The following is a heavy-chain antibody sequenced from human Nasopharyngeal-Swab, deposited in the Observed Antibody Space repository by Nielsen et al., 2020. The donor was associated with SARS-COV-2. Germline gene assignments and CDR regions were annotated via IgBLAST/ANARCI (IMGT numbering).Heavy chain of an antibody. Sequence: SVKVSCKASGGTFSSYAISWVRQAPGQGLEWMGGIIPIFGTANYAQKFQGRVTITADKSTSTAYMELSSLRSEETAVYYCARSITMVRGVMYLDVWGKGTTVTVSS. CDR3: ARSITMVRGVMYLDV. CDR1: GGTFSSYA. J-gene: IGHJ6*04. D-gene: IGHD3-10*01. V-gene: IGHV1-69*06. CDR2: IIPIFGTA.